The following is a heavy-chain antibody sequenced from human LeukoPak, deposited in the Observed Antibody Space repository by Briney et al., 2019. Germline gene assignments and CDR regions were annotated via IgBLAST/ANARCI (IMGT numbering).Heavy chain of an antibody. D-gene: IGHD6-13*01. CDR1: GYSISSGCY. CDR2: IYHSGST. J-gene: IGHJ5*02. V-gene: IGHV4-38-2*02. CDR3: ARAYSSSWYYNWFDP. Sequence: SETLSLTCTVSGYSISSGCYWGWIRQPPGKGLEWIGSIYHSGSTYYNPSLKSRVTISVDTSKNQFSLKLSSVTAADTAVYYCARAYSSSWYYNWFDPWGQGTLVTVSS.